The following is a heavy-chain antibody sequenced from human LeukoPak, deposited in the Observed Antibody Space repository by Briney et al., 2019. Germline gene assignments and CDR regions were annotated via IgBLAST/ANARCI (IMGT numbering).Heavy chain of an antibody. CDR3: ARVGSYCGGDCYTDY. CDR2: ISSSSSYI. CDR1: GFTFSSYS. Sequence: KPGGSLRLSCAASGFTFSSYSMNWVRQAPGKGLEWVSSISSSSSYIYYADSVKGRFTISRDNAKNSLYLQMNSLRAEDTAVYYCARVGSYCGGDCYTDYWGQGTLVTVSS. V-gene: IGHV3-21*01. J-gene: IGHJ4*02. D-gene: IGHD2-21*02.